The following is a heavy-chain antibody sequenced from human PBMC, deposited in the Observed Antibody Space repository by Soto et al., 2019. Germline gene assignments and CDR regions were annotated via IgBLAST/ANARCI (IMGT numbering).Heavy chain of an antibody. CDR3: ARLGFGFDA. D-gene: IGHD3-10*01. CDR1: GYPFTTYA. V-gene: IGHV1-3*01. J-gene: IGHJ5*02. CDR2: VNVGNGNT. Sequence: QVHLVQSGAEAKKPGASVKLSCKASGYPFTTYAMHWVRQAPGQRLEWMGWVNVGNGNTKYSHQFQNRVSITRDKSAITVYMVLSSLRSEDTAVYYCARLGFGFDAWGQGTLFTVAS.